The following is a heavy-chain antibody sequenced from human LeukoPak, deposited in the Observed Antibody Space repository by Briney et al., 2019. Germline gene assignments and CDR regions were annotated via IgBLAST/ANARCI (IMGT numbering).Heavy chain of an antibody. Sequence: SETLSFTCTVSGGSISSYHWSWFRQPPGKGLEWIGYIYYSGSTNYNPSLKSRVTISVDMSKNQYSLKLSSVTAADTAVYFCARGVWEPYYWGQGTLVTVSS. CDR2: IYYSGST. CDR3: ARGVWEPYY. D-gene: IGHD1-26*01. J-gene: IGHJ4*02. V-gene: IGHV4-59*08. CDR1: GGSISSYH.